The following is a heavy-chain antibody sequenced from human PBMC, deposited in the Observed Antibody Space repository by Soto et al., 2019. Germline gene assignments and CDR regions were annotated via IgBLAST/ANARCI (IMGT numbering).Heavy chain of an antibody. V-gene: IGHV3-7*05. CDR1: GFTFSSYW. Sequence: GGSLRLSCAASGFTFSSYWMSWVRQAPGKGLEWVANIKQDGSEKYYVDSVKGRFTISRDNAKNSLYLQMNSLRAEDTAVYYCARVNYGSGSYYYYYYYYYMDVWGKGTTVTVSS. CDR2: IKQDGSEK. CDR3: ARVNYGSGSYYYYYYYYYMDV. J-gene: IGHJ6*03. D-gene: IGHD3-10*01.